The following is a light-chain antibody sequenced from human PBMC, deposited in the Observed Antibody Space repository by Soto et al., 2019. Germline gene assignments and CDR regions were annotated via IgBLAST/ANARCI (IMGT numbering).Light chain of an antibody. Sequence: DIQMTQSPSSVSASVGDTVAITCRASQSISSWLAWYQQRPGEAPKLLIYTGSILQVGVPSRFSGSGSGTDFILTIDKLQPEDFATYYCQQTHTFPLTLGGGTKVEIK. V-gene: IGKV1-12*01. CDR3: QQTHTFPLT. CDR1: QSISSW. CDR2: TGS. J-gene: IGKJ4*01.